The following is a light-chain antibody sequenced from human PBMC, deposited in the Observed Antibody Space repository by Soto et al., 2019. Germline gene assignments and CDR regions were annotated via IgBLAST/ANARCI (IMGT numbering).Light chain of an antibody. CDR1: QSISGY. CDR2: GAS. CDR3: QQSLSTLLT. J-gene: IGKJ4*01. Sequence: DIQMTQSPSSLSASVGDRVTITCRASQSISGYLNWYQQKPGKAPKVLIAGASTLHNGVPSRFSGRGSETYFTLTISSLQPEDVATYYCQQSLSTLLTFGGGNKVEIK. V-gene: IGKV1-39*01.